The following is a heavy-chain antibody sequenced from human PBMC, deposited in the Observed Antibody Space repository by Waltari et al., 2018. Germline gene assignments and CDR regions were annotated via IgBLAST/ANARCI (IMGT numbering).Heavy chain of an antibody. Sequence: QVQLQESGPGLVKPSETLSLTCTVSGGSISSYYWSWIRQPPGKGLEWIGYIYYSGSTNYNPSLKSRFTISVDTSKNQFSLKRSSVTAADTAVYYCARAGRGLFDYWGQGTLVTVSS. CDR1: GGSISSYY. J-gene: IGHJ4*02. CDR2: IYYSGST. V-gene: IGHV4-59*01. CDR3: ARAGRGLFDY.